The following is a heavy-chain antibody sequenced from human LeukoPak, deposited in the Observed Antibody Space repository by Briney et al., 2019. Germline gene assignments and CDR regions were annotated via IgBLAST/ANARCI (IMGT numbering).Heavy chain of an antibody. Sequence: SETLSLTCAVYGGSFSGYYWSWIRQPPGKGLEWIGEINHSGSTNYNPSPKSRVTISVDTSKNQFSLKLSSVTAADTAVYYCAREDQYYGSGSFDYWGQGTLVTVSS. CDR1: GGSFSGYY. CDR3: AREDQYYGSGSFDY. CDR2: INHSGST. J-gene: IGHJ4*02. V-gene: IGHV4-34*01. D-gene: IGHD3-10*01.